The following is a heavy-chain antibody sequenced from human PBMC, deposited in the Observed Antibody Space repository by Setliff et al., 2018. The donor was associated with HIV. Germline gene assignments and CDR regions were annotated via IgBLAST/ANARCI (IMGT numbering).Heavy chain of an antibody. J-gene: IGHJ6*02. CDR2: IYYSGST. V-gene: IGHV4-39*07. D-gene: IGHD6-13*01. CDR1: GGSISSSSYY. CDR3: ARDCRVGWVFTYGMDV. Sequence: SETLSLTCTVSGGSISSSSYYWGWIRQPPGKGLEWIGSIYYSGSTYYNPSLKSRVTISVDTSKNQFSLKLNSVTALDTAVYYCARDCRVGWVFTYGMDVWGQGTLVTVSS.